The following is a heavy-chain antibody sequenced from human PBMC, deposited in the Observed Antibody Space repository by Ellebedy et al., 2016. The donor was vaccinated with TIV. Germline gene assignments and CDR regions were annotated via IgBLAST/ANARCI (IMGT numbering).Heavy chain of an antibody. D-gene: IGHD6-19*01. CDR1: GGTFSSYA. V-gene: IGHV1-69*04. CDR3: ARVAQWRLEIWFDP. CDR2: IIPILGIA. Sequence: SVKVSCXASGGTFSSYAISWVRQAPGQGLEWMGRIIPILGIANYAQKFQGRVTITADKSTSTAYMELSSLRSEDTAVYYCARVAQWRLEIWFDPWGQGTLVTVSS. J-gene: IGHJ5*02.